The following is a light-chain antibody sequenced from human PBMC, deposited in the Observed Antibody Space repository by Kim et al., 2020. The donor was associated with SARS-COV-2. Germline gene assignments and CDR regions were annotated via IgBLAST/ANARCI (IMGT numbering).Light chain of an antibody. J-gene: IGLJ3*02. V-gene: IGLV3-21*04. CDR1: NIGSKS. CDR3: QVWDSSSDHRV. CDR2: YDS. Sequence: SYELTQPPSVSVAPGKTARITCGGNNIGSKSVHWYQQKPGQAPVLVIYYDSDRPSGIPERFSGSNSGNTATLTIGRVEAGDEADYYCQVWDSSSDHRVFGGWTQLTVL.